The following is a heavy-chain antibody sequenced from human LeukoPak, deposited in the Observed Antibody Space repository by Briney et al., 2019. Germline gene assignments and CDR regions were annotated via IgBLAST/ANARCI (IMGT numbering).Heavy chain of an antibody. D-gene: IGHD3-22*01. J-gene: IGHJ4*02. CDR1: GFTFSSYG. CDR3: AKEVVYDSSGYSFYFDY. V-gene: IGHV3-30*18. CDR2: ISYDGSNK. Sequence: GGSLRLSCAASGFTFSSYGMHWVRQAPGKGLEWVAVISYDGSNKYYADSVKGRFTTSRDNSKNTLYLQMNSLRAEDTAVYYCAKEVVYDSSGYSFYFDYWGQGTLVTVSS.